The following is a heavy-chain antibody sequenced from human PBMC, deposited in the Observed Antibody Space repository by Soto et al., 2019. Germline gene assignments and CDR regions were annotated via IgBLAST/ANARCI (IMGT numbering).Heavy chain of an antibody. CDR3: AREMEDAAACTRGYYFDY. V-gene: IGHV4-30-2*01. Sequence: SETLSLTCAVSGGSISSGGYSWSWIRQPPGKGLEWIGYTYHSGRTYYNPSLKSRVTISVDRSKNQLSLKLSSVTAADTAVYYCAREMEDAAACTRGYYFDYWGQGTLVTVSS. J-gene: IGHJ4*02. D-gene: IGHD6-13*01. CDR1: GGSISSGGYS. CDR2: TYHSGRT.